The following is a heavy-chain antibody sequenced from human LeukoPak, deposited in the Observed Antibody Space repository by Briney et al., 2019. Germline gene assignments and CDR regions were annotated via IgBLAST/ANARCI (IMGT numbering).Heavy chain of an antibody. J-gene: IGHJ3*02. D-gene: IGHD3-22*01. CDR2: IRYDGSNK. Sequence: GGSLRLSCAASGFTFSSYGMHGVRQAPAKGLEWMAFIRYDGSNKYYADSLKGRFTISRDNSKNKLYLQMNSLRAEDTAVYYCAKEAYYYDSRGRGAFDIWGQGTMVTVSS. V-gene: IGHV3-30*02. CDR3: AKEAYYYDSRGRGAFDI. CDR1: GFTFSSYG.